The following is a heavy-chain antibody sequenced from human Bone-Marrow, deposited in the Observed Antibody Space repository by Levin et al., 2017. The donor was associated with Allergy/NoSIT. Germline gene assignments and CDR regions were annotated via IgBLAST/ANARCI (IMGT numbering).Heavy chain of an antibody. V-gene: IGHV3-21*01. CDR1: GFTFEDYA. CDR3: ARGIIGDVRVAHKEAFDI. D-gene: IGHD3-10*02. J-gene: IGHJ3*02. CDR2: ISSSGSDM. Sequence: PGGSLRLSCAASGFTFEDYAMHWVRQAPGKGLEWVSSISSSGSDMYYVDSVKGRFTISRDNAKNSLTLQMNSLRVEDTAVYYCARGIIGDVRVAHKEAFDIWGQGTMVSVSS.